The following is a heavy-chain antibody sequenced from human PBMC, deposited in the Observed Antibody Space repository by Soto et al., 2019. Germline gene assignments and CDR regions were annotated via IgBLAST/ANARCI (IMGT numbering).Heavy chain of an antibody. D-gene: IGHD2-2*01. V-gene: IGHV4-59*01. CDR2: IYSSGSA. Sequence: SETLSLTCRVYTGSINGYYWNWIRQSPGKGLEWIAFIYSSGSANYNPSLKSRATISVDRSKNQVSLKLTSVTAADTAVYYGARGKRDSTSCLDVWGQGTTVTVSS. CDR3: ARGKRDSTSCLDV. CDR1: TGSINGYY. J-gene: IGHJ6*02.